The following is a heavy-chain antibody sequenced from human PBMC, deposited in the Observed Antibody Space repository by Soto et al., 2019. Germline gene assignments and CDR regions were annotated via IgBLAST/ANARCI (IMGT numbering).Heavy chain of an antibody. CDR2: IHYSGST. CDR1: GDSIGTTHSY. Sequence: QVQLLESGPGLVKPSETLSLTCTVSGDSIGTTHSYWAWIRQSPGKGLEWIGNIHYSGSTYYMPSLRSRVTLSVDTSKNQFSLWLTSVTAEDTAVYYCARHEGNGSVWPLDHWGQGILVTVSS. CDR3: ARHEGNGSVWPLDH. J-gene: IGHJ4*02. D-gene: IGHD2-8*02. V-gene: IGHV4-39*01.